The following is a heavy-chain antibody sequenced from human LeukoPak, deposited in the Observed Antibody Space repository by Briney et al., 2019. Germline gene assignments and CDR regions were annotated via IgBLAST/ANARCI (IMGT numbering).Heavy chain of an antibody. V-gene: IGHV4-34*01. CDR3: ARGSRVVTTLFFDY. D-gene: IGHD2-21*02. J-gene: IGHJ4*02. CDR1: GGSFSGYY. Sequence: PSETPSLTCAVYGGSFSGYYWSWIRQPPGKGLEWIGEINHSGSTNYNPSLKSRVTISVDTSKNQFSLKLSSVTAADTAVYYCARGSRVVTTLFFDYWGQGTLVTVSS. CDR2: INHSGST.